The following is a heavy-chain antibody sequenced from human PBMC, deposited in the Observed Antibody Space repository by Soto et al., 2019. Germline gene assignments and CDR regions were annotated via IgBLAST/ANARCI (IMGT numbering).Heavy chain of an antibody. CDR3: AREYYCNYGFDYSFVMDV. CDR2: ISYDGSNK. V-gene: IGHV3-30-3*01. J-gene: IGHJ6*02. CDR1: GFTFSSYA. Sequence: QVQLVESGGGVVQPGGSLRLSCAASGFTFSSYAMHWVRQAPGKGLEWVAVISYDGSNKYYADSVKGRFTISRDDSKNTLYLEMSSLRAEDTAVYYWAREYYCNYGFDYSFVMDVWGQGTTVTPSS. D-gene: IGHD1-7*01.